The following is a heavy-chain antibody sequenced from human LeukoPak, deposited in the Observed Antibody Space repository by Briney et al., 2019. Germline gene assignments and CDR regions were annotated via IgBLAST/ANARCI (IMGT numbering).Heavy chain of an antibody. J-gene: IGHJ5*02. CDR1: GGSMRSYY. D-gene: IGHD5-12*01. CDR2: IYYSGTT. CDR3: ARGHTESADDYGNWFHP. V-gene: IGHV4-59*01. Sequence: SETLSLTCTVSGGSMRSYYWSWIRQPPGKGLEWIGYIYYSGTTKYNPSLKSRVTISVDTSKNRFSLKLNSLTAADTAVYYCARGHTESADDYGNWFHPWGQGTLVTVSS.